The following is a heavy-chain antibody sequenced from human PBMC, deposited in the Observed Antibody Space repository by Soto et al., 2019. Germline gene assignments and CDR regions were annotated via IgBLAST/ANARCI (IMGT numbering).Heavy chain of an antibody. J-gene: IGHJ6*02. CDR2: ISYDGSNK. D-gene: IGHD2-15*01. V-gene: IGHV3-30-3*01. CDR1: GFTFSSYA. CDR3: ARAGIPGSVCGMDV. Sequence: GGSLRLSCAASGFTFSSYAMHWVRQAPGKGLEWVAVISYDGSNKYYADSVKGRFTISRDNSKNTLYLQMNSLRAEDTAVYYCARAGIPGSVCGMDVWGQGTTVTVSS.